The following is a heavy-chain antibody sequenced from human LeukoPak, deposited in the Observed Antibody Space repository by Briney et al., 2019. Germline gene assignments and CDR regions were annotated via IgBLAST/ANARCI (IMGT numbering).Heavy chain of an antibody. V-gene: IGHV1-69*06. CDR2: IIPIFGTA. CDR3: ARGRGSNNWNYGEDY. Sequence: SVTVSCKASGGTFSSYAISWVRQAPGQGLEWMGRIIPIFGTANYAQKFQGRVTITADKSTSTAYMELSSLRSEDTAVYYCARGRGSNNWNYGEDYWGQGTLVTVSS. J-gene: IGHJ4*02. D-gene: IGHD1-7*01. CDR1: GGTFSSYA.